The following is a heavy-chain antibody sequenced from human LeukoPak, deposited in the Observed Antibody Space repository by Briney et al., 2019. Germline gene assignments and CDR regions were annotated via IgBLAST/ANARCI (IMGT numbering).Heavy chain of an antibody. D-gene: IGHD1-26*01. CDR1: GFTFNSYS. V-gene: IGHV3-21*01. CDR2: ISSSSSHM. Sequence: PGGSLRLSCAASGFTFNSYSMYWVRQAPGKGLEWVSSISSSSSHMFYADSVKGRFSISRDNANNSLYLRMNSLRAEDTAVYYCVRDSGSSYGYYFLHWGQGTLVTVSS. CDR3: VRDSGSSYGYYFLH. J-gene: IGHJ1*01.